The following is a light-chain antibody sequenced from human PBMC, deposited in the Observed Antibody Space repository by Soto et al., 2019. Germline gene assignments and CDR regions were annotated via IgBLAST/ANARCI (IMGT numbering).Light chain of an antibody. CDR2: EVN. J-gene: IGLJ2*01. V-gene: IGLV2-14*01. Sequence: QSALTQPASLSGSPGQSITISCTGTSSDIGAYDYVSWFQQHPGKAPKLMISEVNNRPSGVSNRFSGSKSGNTASLTISGLQAEDEADYYCSSYTSSRNLIFGGGTKLTVL. CDR3: SSYTSSRNLI. CDR1: SSDIGAYDY.